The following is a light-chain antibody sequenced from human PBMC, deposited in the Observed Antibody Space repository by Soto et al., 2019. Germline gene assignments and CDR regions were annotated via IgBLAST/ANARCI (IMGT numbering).Light chain of an antibody. CDR3: QQYANWPPVI. J-gene: IGKJ4*01. Sequence: ETVMTQSPATLSVSPGERVTLSCRASQSVSGKVAWYQQKPGQPPSLLIYAASTRATGVPARLSGSGSGTEFTLTITSLQSEDFAVYFCQQYANWPPVIFGGGTKVDIK. CDR2: AAS. V-gene: IGKV3-15*01. CDR1: QSVSGK.